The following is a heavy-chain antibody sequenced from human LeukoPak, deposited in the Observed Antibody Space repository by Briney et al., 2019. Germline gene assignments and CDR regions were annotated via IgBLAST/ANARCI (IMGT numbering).Heavy chain of an antibody. Sequence: ASVKVSCKASGYTFTSYALTWVRQAPGQGLEWMGWINWSSSYNGDTNYARNLQGRDTMTTDTSTSTAYLELRSLASDDTAIYYCARYTSAWFYFDYWGQGTLVTVSS. V-gene: IGHV1-18*01. CDR3: ARYTSAWFYFDY. J-gene: IGHJ4*02. D-gene: IGHD6-19*01. CDR1: GYTFTSYA. CDR2: INWSSSYNGDT.